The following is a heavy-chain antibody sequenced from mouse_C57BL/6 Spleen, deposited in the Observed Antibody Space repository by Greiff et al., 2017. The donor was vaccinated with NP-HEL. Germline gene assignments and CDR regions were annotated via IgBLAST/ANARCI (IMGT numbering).Heavy chain of an antibody. Sequence: EVKLMESEGGLVQPGSSMKLSCTASGFTFSDYYMAWVRQVPEKGLEWVANINYDGSSTYYLDSLKSRFIISRDNAKNILYLQMSSLKSEDTATYYCARGLLPYFDYWGKGTTLTVSS. D-gene: IGHD2-10*01. V-gene: IGHV5-16*01. J-gene: IGHJ2*01. CDR3: ARGLLPYFDY. CDR2: INYDGSST. CDR1: GFTFSDYY.